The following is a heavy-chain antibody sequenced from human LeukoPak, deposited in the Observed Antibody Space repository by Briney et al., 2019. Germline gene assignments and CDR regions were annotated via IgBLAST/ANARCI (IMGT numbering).Heavy chain of an antibody. Sequence: SETLSLTCTVSGGSISSYYWSWIRQPPGKGLEWIGYIYYSGSTNYNPSLKSRVTISVDTSKNQFSLKLSSVTAADTAVYYCARRKGIGSSSWYVNHPRTHNWFDPWGQGTLVTVSS. CDR1: GGSISSYY. J-gene: IGHJ5*02. D-gene: IGHD6-13*01. V-gene: IGHV4-59*01. CDR3: ARRKGIGSSSWYVNHPRTHNWFDP. CDR2: IYYSGST.